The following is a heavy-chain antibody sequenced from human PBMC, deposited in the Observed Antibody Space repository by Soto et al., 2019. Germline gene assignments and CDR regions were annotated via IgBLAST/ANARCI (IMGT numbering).Heavy chain of an antibody. CDR1: GYTFIDYY. V-gene: IGHV1-2*02. Sequence: QVQLVQSGAEVKKPGASVKVSCEASGYTFIDYYMHWVRQAPGQGFEWRGRISPKSGGTNYAQKFQGRVTMTWDTSINTAYMELSSLMSEDTAVYYCARPPGYISNWYYFDLWGQGTLVTVSS. D-gene: IGHD4-4*01. CDR3: ARPPGYISNWYYFDL. J-gene: IGHJ4*02. CDR2: ISPKSGGT.